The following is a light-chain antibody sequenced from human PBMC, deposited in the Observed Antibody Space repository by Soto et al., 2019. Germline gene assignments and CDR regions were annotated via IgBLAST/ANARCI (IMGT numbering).Light chain of an antibody. J-gene: IGLJ2*01. CDR1: SSDIGAYNF. Sequence: QSALTQPASVSGSPGQSITISCTGTSSDIGAYNFVSWYQQHPGKAPKLMLYDVNIRPSGVSNRFSGSKSGNTASLTISGLQAGDEADYYCTSWTTSTTMIFGGGTKRPS. V-gene: IGLV2-14*03. CDR2: DVN. CDR3: TSWTTSTTMI.